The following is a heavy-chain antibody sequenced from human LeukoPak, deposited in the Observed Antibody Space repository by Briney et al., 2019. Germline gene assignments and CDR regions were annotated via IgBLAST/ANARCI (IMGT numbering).Heavy chain of an antibody. Sequence: ASVKVSCKASGYTFTGYYMHWVRQAPGQGLEWMGWINPNSGGTNCAQKFQGRVTMTRDTSISTAYMELSRLRSDDAAVYYCASVYCSSTSCRYNWFDPWGQGTLVTVSS. CDR1: GYTFTGYY. J-gene: IGHJ5*02. D-gene: IGHD2-2*01. CDR3: ASVYCSSTSCRYNWFDP. V-gene: IGHV1-2*02. CDR2: INPNSGGT.